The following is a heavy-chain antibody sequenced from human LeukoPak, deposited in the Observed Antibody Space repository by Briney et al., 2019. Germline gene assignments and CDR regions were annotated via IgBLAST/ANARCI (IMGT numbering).Heavy chain of an antibody. J-gene: IGHJ4*02. D-gene: IGHD3-3*01. V-gene: IGHV3-48*01. CDR3: ARDPGLWSSLYYFDY. Sequence: GGSLRLSCAASGFTFSSYSMNWVRQAPGKGLEWVSYISSSSSTIYYADSVKGRFTISRDNAKNSLYLQMNSLRAEDTAVYYCARDPGLWSSLYYFDYWGQGTLVTVSS. CDR2: ISSSSSTI. CDR1: GFTFSSYS.